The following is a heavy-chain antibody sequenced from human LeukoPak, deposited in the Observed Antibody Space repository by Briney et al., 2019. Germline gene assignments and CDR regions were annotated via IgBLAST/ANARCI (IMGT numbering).Heavy chain of an antibody. CDR2: ISSSSSYI. CDR3: ATQKIEDGGDYAFDI. Sequence: GGSLRLSCAASGFTFSSYSMNWVRQAPGKGLEWVSSISSSSSYIYYADSVKGRFTISRDNAKNSLYLQMNSLRAEDTAVYYCATQKIEDGGDYAFDIWGQGTMVTASS. V-gene: IGHV3-21*01. J-gene: IGHJ3*02. D-gene: IGHD2-21*01. CDR1: GFTFSSYS.